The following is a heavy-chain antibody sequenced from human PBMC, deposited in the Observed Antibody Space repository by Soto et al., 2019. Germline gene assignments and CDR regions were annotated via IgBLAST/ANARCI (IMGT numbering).Heavy chain of an antibody. CDR3: ARGDYGDYGRFDY. Sequence: VQLLESGGGLVQPGGSLRLSCAASGFTFSSYAMSWVRQAPGKGLEWVSAISGSGGSTYYADSVKGRFTISRDNSKNTLYLQMNSLRAEDTAVYYCARGDYGDYGRFDYWGQGTLVTVSS. V-gene: IGHV3-23*01. CDR1: GFTFSSYA. D-gene: IGHD4-17*01. CDR2: ISGSGGST. J-gene: IGHJ4*02.